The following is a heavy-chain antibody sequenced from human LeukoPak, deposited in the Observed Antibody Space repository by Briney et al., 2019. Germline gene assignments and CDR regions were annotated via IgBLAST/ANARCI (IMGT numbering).Heavy chain of an antibody. CDR3: ARDRIAGIDY. J-gene: IGHJ4*02. CDR2: IYTSGST. D-gene: IGHD6-13*01. CDR1: GYSISSGSYY. V-gene: IGHV4-61*02. Sequence: PSETLSLTCTVSGYSISSGSYYWSWIRQPAGKGLEWIGRIYTSGSTNYNPSLKSRVTISVDTSKNQFSLKLRSVTAADTAVYYCARDRIAGIDYWGQGTLVTVSS.